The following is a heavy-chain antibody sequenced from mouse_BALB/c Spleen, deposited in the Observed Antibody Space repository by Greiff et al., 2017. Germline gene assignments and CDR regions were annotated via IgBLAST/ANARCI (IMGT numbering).Heavy chain of an antibody. J-gene: IGHJ2*01. D-gene: IGHD1-1*01. CDR3: ARHAGSSPYFDY. V-gene: IGHV5-12-1*01. CDR2: ISSGGGST. CDR1: GFAFSSYD. Sequence: EVQVVESGGGLVKPGGSLKLSCAASGFAFSSYDMSWVRQTPEKRLEWVAYISSGGGSTYYPDTVKGRFTISRDNAKNTLYLQMSSLKSEDTAMYYCARHAGSSPYFDYWGQGTTLTVSS.